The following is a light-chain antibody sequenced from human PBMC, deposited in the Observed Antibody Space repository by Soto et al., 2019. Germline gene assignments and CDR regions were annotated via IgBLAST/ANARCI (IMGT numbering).Light chain of an antibody. J-gene: IGKJ5*01. Sequence: EIVLTQSPGTLSLSPGERATLSCRASQSVSSSNLAWYQQKPGQAPRLLIYGASNRATGIPDRFSGSGSGTDFTLTISRLEPEDFAVYYCQQYGSSLVTFGQGTRLEIK. CDR2: GAS. V-gene: IGKV3-20*01. CDR1: QSVSSSN. CDR3: QQYGSSLVT.